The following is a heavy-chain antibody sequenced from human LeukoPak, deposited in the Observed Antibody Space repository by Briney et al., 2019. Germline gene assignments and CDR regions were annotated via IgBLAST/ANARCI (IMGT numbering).Heavy chain of an antibody. CDR3: ARDRITMVRGVIDE. CDR1: GFTFSSYS. V-gene: IGHV3-21*04. CDR2: ISTSSSYI. D-gene: IGHD3-10*01. Sequence: GGSLRLSCAASGFTFSSYSMNWVRQAPGKGLEWVSSISTSSSYIYYADSVKGRFTISRHNAKNSLYLQMNGLRAEDTAVYYCARDRITMVRGVIDEWGQGTLVTVSS. J-gene: IGHJ4*02.